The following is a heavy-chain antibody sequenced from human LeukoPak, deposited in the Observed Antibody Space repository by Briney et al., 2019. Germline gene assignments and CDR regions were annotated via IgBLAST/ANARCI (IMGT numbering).Heavy chain of an antibody. CDR1: GYRLISYC. V-gene: IGHV5-51*01. D-gene: IGHD3-22*01. Sequence: ESLKMSCKGSGYRLISYCIGRVRQMPGKGLDWMVIIYPGYSDTRYSPSVQGEVTISVDKSIRTAYLQWSRLKASDAAMYYCAIRSDSSGYPLGYWGQGTLVTVSS. J-gene: IGHJ4*02. CDR2: IYPGYSDT. CDR3: AIRSDSSGYPLGY.